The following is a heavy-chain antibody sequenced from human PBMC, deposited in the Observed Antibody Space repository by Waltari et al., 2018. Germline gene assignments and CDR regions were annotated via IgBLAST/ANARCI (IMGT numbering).Heavy chain of an antibody. CDR1: GFTFSSYS. V-gene: IGHV3-48*04. Sequence: EVQLVESGGGLVQPGGSLRLSCAASGFTFSSYSMNWVRQAPGKGLEWVSYISSSSSTIYYADSVKGRFTISRDNAKNSLYLQMNSLRAEDTAVYYCAKWELGMGDAFDIWGQGTMVTVSS. D-gene: IGHD7-27*01. CDR2: ISSSSSTI. J-gene: IGHJ3*02. CDR3: AKWELGMGDAFDI.